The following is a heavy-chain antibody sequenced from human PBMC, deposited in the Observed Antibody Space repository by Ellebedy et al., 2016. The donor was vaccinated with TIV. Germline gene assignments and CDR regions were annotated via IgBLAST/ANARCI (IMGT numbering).Heavy chain of an antibody. J-gene: IGHJ3*02. CDR3: ASGFTHYGAFDI. CDR2: IKSDGGST. Sequence: GGSLRLXCAASGFTFSIYWMHWVRQAPGKGLVWVSHIKSDGGSTIYADSVKGRFTISRDNAKNTLYLQMNSLRAEDTAVYYCASGFTHYGAFDIWGQGTMVTVSS. D-gene: IGHD3-16*01. V-gene: IGHV3-74*01. CDR1: GFTFSIYW.